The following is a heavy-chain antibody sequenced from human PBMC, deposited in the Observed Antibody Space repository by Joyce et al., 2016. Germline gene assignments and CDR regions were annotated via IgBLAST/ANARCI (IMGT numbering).Heavy chain of an antibody. Sequence: QVQLVQSGAEVKKPGASVKVSCKASGHTFTAYAMHWVRQAPGQRLEWLGSVHPATGATRYSQRFQGRVTMTRDTSANTVYMDLSSLTSEDTALYYCARHNWNFQFDYWGQGTLVTVSS. J-gene: IGHJ4*02. V-gene: IGHV1-3*01. CDR2: VHPATGAT. D-gene: IGHD1-7*01. CDR3: ARHNWNFQFDY. CDR1: GHTFTAYA.